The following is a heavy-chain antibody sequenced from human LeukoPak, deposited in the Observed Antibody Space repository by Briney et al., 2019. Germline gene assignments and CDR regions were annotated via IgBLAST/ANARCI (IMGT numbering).Heavy chain of an antibody. CDR2: IIPIFGTA. D-gene: IGHD6-19*01. CDR1: GGTFSSYA. Sequence: SVKVSCKASGGTFSSYAISWVRQAPGQGLEWMGGIIPIFGTANYAQKFQGRVTITADESTSTAYMELSSLRSEDTAVYYCARDEEWLVPPYYYYMDVWGKGTTVTVSS. V-gene: IGHV1-69*13. J-gene: IGHJ6*03. CDR3: ARDEEWLVPPYYYYMDV.